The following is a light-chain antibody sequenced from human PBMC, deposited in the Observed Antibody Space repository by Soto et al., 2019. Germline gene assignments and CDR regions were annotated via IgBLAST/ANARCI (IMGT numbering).Light chain of an antibody. CDR2: DNN. Sequence: QSVLTQPPSVSAAPGQKVTISCSGGSSNIGINSVSWYQQLPEAAPKLLIFDNNKRPSGIPDRFSASKSGASATLGITGLQAGDEAHYYCAAWDSFLSSGVFGGGTQLTV. V-gene: IGLV1-51*01. CDR3: AAWDSFLSSGV. J-gene: IGLJ3*02. CDR1: SSNIGINS.